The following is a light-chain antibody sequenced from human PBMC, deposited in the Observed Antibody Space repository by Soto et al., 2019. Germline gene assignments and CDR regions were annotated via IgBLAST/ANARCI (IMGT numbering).Light chain of an antibody. Sequence: EIVLTQSPATLSLSPGERATLSCRASQSVRRYLAWYQQKPGQAPRLLIYDASNRAPGIPARFSGSGSGTDFPLTISSLEPEDFAVYYCPQRSDWASPFRGGTKFQIK. V-gene: IGKV3-11*01. CDR3: PQRSDWASP. CDR1: QSVRRY. CDR2: DAS. J-gene: IGKJ4*01.